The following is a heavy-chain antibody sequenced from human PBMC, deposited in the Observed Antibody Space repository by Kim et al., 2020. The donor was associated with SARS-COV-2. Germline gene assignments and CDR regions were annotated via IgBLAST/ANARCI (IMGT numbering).Heavy chain of an antibody. Sequence: GGSLRLSCAASGFTLKDYSMSWVRQAPGKGLEWISVISDKGTDTYYADSVKGRVTISRDISKNTVFLQMNSLRDEDTAVYYCAKGTYGTCYAPTHCWGQG. V-gene: IGHV3-23*01. CDR1: GFTLKDYS. D-gene: IGHD4-17*01. J-gene: IGHJ4*02. CDR2: ISDKGTDT. CDR3: AKGTYGTCYAPTHC.